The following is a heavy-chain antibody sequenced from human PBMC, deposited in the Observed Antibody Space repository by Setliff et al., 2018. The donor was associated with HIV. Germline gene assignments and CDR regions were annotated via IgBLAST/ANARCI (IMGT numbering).Heavy chain of an antibody. CDR1: DASISNYH. CDR2: IYYSGST. Sequence: SETLSLTCTVSDASISNYHWSWIRQPPGKGLERIGYIYYSGSTNYNPSLKSRVTISIDTSTNQFSLKLSSVTAADTAVYYCARLFIPNYFDPWGQGTLVTVSS. D-gene: IGHD2-21*01. V-gene: IGHV4-59*08. CDR3: ARLFIPNYFDP. J-gene: IGHJ5*02.